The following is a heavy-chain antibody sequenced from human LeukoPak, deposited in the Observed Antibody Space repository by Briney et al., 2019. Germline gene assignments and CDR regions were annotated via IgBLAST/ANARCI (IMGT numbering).Heavy chain of an antibody. J-gene: IGHJ4*02. V-gene: IGHV3-23*01. CDR2: INDNGGQR. Sequence: GGSLRLSCAASGVAFNNYAMTWVCQAPGKGLEWVSNINDNGGQRHYADSVKGRFTISRDNSKNTLFLQMDSLRAEDTAVYYCAKTQWKVGATDYFDYWGQGILVTVSS. D-gene: IGHD1-26*01. CDR3: AKTQWKVGATDYFDY. CDR1: GVAFNNYA.